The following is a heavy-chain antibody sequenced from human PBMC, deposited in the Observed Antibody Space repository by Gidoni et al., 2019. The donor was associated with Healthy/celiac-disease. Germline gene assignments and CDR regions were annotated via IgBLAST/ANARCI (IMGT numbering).Heavy chain of an antibody. J-gene: IGHJ4*02. CDR3: AREEQQYFDY. D-gene: IGHD6-13*01. CDR2: ISSSSSYI. V-gene: IGHV3-21*01. Sequence: EVQLVESGGGLVKPGGSLSLPCAASGFTFSSYSMNWVRQAPGKGLEWVSSISSSSSYIYYADSVKGRFTISRDNAKNSLYLQMNSLRAEDTAVYYCAREEQQYFDYWGQGTLVTVSS. CDR1: GFTFSSYS.